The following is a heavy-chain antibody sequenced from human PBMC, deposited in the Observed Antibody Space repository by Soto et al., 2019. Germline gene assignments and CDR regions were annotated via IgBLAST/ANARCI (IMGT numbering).Heavy chain of an antibody. J-gene: IGHJ4*01. CDR3: AIALRGSLSYYPDY. CDR2: LRSNGGST. CDR1: GFTFSSYA. D-gene: IGHD3-10*01. V-gene: IGHV3-64*01. Sequence: EVQLVESGGGLVQPGGSLRLSCAASGFTFSSYAMHWVRQAPGKVLEYVSALRSNGGSTYYAISVKGRFTISRDNSKNTLDLQIGRLRAEYMAVYYCAIALRGSLSYYPDYCGQGTPVTVS.